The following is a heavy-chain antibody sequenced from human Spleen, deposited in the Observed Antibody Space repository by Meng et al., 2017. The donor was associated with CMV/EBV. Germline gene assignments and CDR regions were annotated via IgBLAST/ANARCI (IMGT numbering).Heavy chain of an antibody. V-gene: IGHV6-1*01. D-gene: IGHD1-7*01. CDR3: ARGELELRTIWFDP. CDR2: TYYRSKWYN. J-gene: IGHJ5*02. Sequence: VSSNSAAWNWIRQSPSRGREWLGRTYYRSKWYNDYAVSVKSRITINPDTSKNQFSLQLNSVTPEDTAVYYCARGELELRTIWFDPWGQGTLVTVSS. CDR1: VSSNSAA.